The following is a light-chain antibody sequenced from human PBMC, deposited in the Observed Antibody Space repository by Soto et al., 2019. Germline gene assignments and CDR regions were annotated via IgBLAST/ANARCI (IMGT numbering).Light chain of an antibody. J-gene: IGKJ2*01. CDR3: QQSYKTPHT. V-gene: IGKV1-39*01. CDR1: QGIRND. Sequence: IQMTQSPSSLSASVGDRVTISCRASQGIRNDLAWYQQKPGKAPKLLIYAASNLLSGVPSRFSGSGSGTNFTLTISSLQPEDFGTYYCQQSYKTPHTFGQGTKLETK. CDR2: AAS.